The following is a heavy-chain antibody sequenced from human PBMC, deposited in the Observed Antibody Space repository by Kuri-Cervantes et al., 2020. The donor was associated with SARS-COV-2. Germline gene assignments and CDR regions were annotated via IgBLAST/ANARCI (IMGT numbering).Heavy chain of an antibody. Sequence: GESLKISCAASGFTFSSYSMNWVRQAPGKGLEWVSSISSSSSYIYYADSVKGRFTISRDNAKNSLYLRTNSLRAEDTAVYYCARGDDYSNYSPIFDYWGQGTLVTVSS. J-gene: IGHJ4*02. D-gene: IGHD4-11*01. CDR1: GFTFSSYS. V-gene: IGHV3-21*01. CDR2: ISSSSSYI. CDR3: ARGDDYSNYSPIFDY.